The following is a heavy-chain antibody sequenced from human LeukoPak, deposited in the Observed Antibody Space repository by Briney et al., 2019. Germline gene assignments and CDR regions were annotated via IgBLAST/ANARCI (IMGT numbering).Heavy chain of an antibody. CDR3: ARSQVHDYGDYEAPFDY. J-gene: IGHJ4*02. CDR2: FYHNGTT. V-gene: IGHV4-38-2*02. Sequence: PSETLSLTCTVSVYSISSGFYWDWIRQPPGKGLEWIGTFYHNGTTYYSPSLKSRVTISVDTSKNQFSLKLSSVTAADTAVYYCARSQVHDYGDYEAPFDYWGQGTLVTVSP. D-gene: IGHD4-17*01. CDR1: VYSISSGFY.